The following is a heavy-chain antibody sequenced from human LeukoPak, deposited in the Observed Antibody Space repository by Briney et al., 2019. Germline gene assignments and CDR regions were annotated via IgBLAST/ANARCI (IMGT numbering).Heavy chain of an antibody. J-gene: IGHJ4*02. CDR2: ITSSSTYI. CDR3: ARAGFVGGFDY. CDR1: GSTFSSFA. D-gene: IGHD3-10*01. V-gene: IGHV3-21*01. Sequence: GGSLRLSCVDSGSTFSSFAIYWVRQAPGKGLEWVSSITSSSTYIYYADSVKGRFTISRDNAKNSLYLQMNSLRAEDTAVYYCARAGFVGGFDYWGQGTLVTVSS.